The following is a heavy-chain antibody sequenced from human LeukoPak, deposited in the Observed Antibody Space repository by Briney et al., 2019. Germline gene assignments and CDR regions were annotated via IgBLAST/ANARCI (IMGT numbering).Heavy chain of an antibody. V-gene: IGHV1-2*06. CDR2: INPNSGGT. J-gene: IGHJ5*02. CDR3: ARGYCSGGSCWANWFDP. CDR1: GYTFTGCY. D-gene: IGHD2-15*01. Sequence: GASVKVSCKASGYTFTGCYMHWVRQAPGQGLEWMGRINPNSGGTNYAQKFQGRVTMTRDTSISTAYMELSRLRSDDTAVYYCARGYCSGGSCWANWFDPWGQGTLVTVSS.